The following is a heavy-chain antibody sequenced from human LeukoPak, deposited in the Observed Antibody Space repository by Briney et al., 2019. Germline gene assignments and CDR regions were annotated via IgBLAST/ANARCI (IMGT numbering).Heavy chain of an antibody. Sequence: ASVKVSCKASGYTFSSWHMHWVPQAPGQGLEWMGIINPSGESTNYAQEFQARVTMTRDTSTSTVYMELSSLRSEDTAVYYCARVVKGGYDFWSGPYYFDHWGQGTLVTVSS. V-gene: IGHV1-46*01. CDR3: ARVVKGGYDFWSGPYYFDH. D-gene: IGHD3-3*01. CDR1: GYTFSSWH. J-gene: IGHJ4*02. CDR2: INPSGEST.